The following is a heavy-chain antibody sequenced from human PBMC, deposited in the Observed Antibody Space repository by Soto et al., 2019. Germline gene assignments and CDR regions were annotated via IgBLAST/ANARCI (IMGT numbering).Heavy chain of an antibody. V-gene: IGHV4-61*01. Sequence: SETLSLTCTVSGDSVSSGSYYWSWIRQPPGKGLEWIGYIYYSGSTNYNSSLKSRVTISVDTSKNQFSLKLTSVTAADTAVYYCARDRGYYDSSGYLKAFDIWGQGTMVTVS. CDR1: GDSVSSGSYY. J-gene: IGHJ3*02. CDR2: IYYSGST. D-gene: IGHD3-22*01. CDR3: ARDRGYYDSSGYLKAFDI.